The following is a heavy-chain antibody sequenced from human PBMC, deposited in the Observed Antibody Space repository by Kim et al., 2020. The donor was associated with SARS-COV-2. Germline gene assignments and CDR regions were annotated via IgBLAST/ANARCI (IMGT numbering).Heavy chain of an antibody. Sequence: SETLSLTCTVSGGSISSGGYYWSRIRQHPGKGLEWIGYIYYSGSTYYNPSLKSRVTISVDTSKNQFSLKLSSVTAADTAVYYCARVRGTTIFGVVTVDAFDIWGQGTVVTVSS. V-gene: IGHV4-31*03. CDR1: GGSISSGGYY. CDR2: IYYSGST. D-gene: IGHD3-3*01. J-gene: IGHJ3*02. CDR3: ARVRGTTIFGVVTVDAFDI.